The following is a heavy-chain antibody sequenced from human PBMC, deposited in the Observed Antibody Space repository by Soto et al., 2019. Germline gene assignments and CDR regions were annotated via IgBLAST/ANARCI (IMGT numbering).Heavy chain of an antibody. CDR3: TRDPRITDF. J-gene: IGHJ4*02. Sequence: SFKASGYTFTGYYMTWVRQAPGKGLELVSYVNPGGDVTNYIESVKGRFTISRDNAKNSLYLHMNSLRAEDTAVYYCTRDPRITDFWGQGTLVTVSS. CDR1: GYTFTGYY. V-gene: IGHV3-11*01. D-gene: IGHD3-16*01. CDR2: VNPGGDVT.